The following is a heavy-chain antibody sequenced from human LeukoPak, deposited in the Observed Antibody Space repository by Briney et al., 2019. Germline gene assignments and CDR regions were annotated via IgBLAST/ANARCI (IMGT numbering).Heavy chain of an antibody. CDR1: GFTFSSYG. Sequence: GGSLRLSCAASGFTFSSYGMHWVRQAPGKGLEWVSGISASGDSTDYADSVKGRFTISRDNSKNTLYLQINSLRAEDTAVYYCARPPSDNLLTGSLYYFDNWGQGTLVTVSS. CDR2: ISASGDST. V-gene: IGHV3-23*01. CDR3: ARPPSDNLLTGSLYYFDN. D-gene: IGHD3-9*01. J-gene: IGHJ4*02.